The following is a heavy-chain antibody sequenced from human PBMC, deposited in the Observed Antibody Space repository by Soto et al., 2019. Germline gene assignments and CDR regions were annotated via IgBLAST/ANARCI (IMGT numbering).Heavy chain of an antibody. Sequence: EASVKVSCKASGYTFTGYYMHWVRQAPGQGLEWMGWINPNNGGTNYAQKFQGWVTMTRDTSISTAYMELSRLRSDDRAVYYCATKDPYDWYLPNWGQGTLVTASS. CDR1: GYTFTGYY. CDR3: ATKDPYDWYLPN. D-gene: IGHD2-21*02. V-gene: IGHV1-2*04. J-gene: IGHJ4*02. CDR2: INPNNGGT.